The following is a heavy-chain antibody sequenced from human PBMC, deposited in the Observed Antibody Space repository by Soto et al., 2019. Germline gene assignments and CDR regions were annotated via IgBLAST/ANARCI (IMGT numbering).Heavy chain of an antibody. CDR3: AKGLENAPQYYFDF. V-gene: IGHV3-23*02. J-gene: IGHJ4*02. CDR2: ISGSGGST. D-gene: IGHD3-16*01. CDR1: GFTFGIYA. Sequence: EVQLLESGGDLVQPGGALRLSCVVSGFTFGIYAMSWVRQAPGKGLEWVSGISGSGGSTYYGDSVKGRFTISTDKSNNTLFLQMRSLRAEDTAVYYGAKGLENAPQYYFDFWGQGTLVTVCS.